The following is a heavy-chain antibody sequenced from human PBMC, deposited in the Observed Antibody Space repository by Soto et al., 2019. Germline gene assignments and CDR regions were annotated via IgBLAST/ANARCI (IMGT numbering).Heavy chain of an antibody. J-gene: IGHJ4*02. CDR1: GYTFTSYY. Sequence: ASVKVSCNASGYTFTSYYMHWVRQAPGQELEWMGIINPSGGSTSYIQKFQGRVTMTRDTSTSTVYMELSSLRSEDTAVYCRARACNDYGGYWDKGPLVTVSS. CDR3: ARACNDYGGY. V-gene: IGHV1-46*01. D-gene: IGHD4-17*01. CDR2: INPSGGST.